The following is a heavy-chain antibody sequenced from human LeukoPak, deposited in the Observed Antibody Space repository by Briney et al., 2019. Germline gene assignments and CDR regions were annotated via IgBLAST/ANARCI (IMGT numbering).Heavy chain of an antibody. CDR3: AREHGGYGDYVPEY. V-gene: IGHV4-30-4*01. J-gene: IGHJ4*02. CDR2: IYYSGST. Sequence: SQTLSLICTVSGGSISSGDYSWSWIPQPPGKGLEWIGYIYYSGSTYYNPSLQSRVNISVDTSKNQFSRKVCSVTAADTAVYYCAREHGGYGDYVPEYWGQGTLVTVSS. D-gene: IGHD4-17*01. CDR1: GGSISSGDYS.